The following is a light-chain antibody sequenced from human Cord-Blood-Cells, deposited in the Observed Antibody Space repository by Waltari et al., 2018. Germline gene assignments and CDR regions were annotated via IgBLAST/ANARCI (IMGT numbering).Light chain of an antibody. V-gene: IGKV3-15*01. Sequence: EIVMTQSPATLSVSPGERATLSCRASQSVSSNLAWYQQKPGQAPRLLIYGASTRATGIPARFSGSGSGTEFTLTISSLQSEDFAVYYCQQYNNWSTWTFGQGP. J-gene: IGKJ1*01. CDR1: QSVSSN. CDR2: GAS. CDR3: QQYNNWSTWT.